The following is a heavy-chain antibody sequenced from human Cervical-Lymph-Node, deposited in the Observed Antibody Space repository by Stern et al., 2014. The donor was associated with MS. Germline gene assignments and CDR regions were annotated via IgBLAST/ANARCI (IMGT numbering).Heavy chain of an antibody. J-gene: IGHJ6*02. D-gene: IGHD4-17*01. V-gene: IGHV1-69*01. CDR1: GGTFNSYA. CDR3: ATNADSGDFVSVYGMDV. Sequence: QVQLGQSGAEVKKPGSSVKVSCKASGGTFNSYAISWVRQAPGQGLEWLGGFIPIFGTTNYAQTFQGRVPITADESTNTAYMELNGLTSDDTAVYYCATNADSGDFVSVYGMDVWGQGTTVTVSS. CDR2: FIPIFGTT.